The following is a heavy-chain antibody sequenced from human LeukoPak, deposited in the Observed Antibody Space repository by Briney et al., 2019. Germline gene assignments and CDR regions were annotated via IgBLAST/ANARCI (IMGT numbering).Heavy chain of an antibody. Sequence: SETLSLTCTVSGDSISTYYWSWIRQAAGEGLEWIGRIYTSGSTNYNPSLKSRVTISVDTSKNQFSLKLSFVTAADTAVYYCARTPQGLTEFDYWGQGTLVTVSS. CDR1: GDSISTYY. CDR2: IYTSGST. J-gene: IGHJ4*02. CDR3: ARTPQGLTEFDY. D-gene: IGHD1-14*01. V-gene: IGHV4-4*07.